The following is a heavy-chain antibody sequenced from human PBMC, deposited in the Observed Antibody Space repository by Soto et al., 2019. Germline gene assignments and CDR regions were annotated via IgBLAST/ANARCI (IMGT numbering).Heavy chain of an antibody. Sequence: QVQVVESGGGVVQPGRSLRLSCVASGFTFSNYNMHWVRQAPGKGLEWVALISYDGNSEYYADSVKGRFTISRDNSKNTLYLQMNTLRAEATAACSCARDDYGMGVWGQGTTVSVSS. D-gene: IGHD3-16*01. J-gene: IGHJ6*02. CDR3: ARDDYGMGV. CDR1: GFTFSNYN. CDR2: ISYDGNSE. V-gene: IGHV3-33*01.